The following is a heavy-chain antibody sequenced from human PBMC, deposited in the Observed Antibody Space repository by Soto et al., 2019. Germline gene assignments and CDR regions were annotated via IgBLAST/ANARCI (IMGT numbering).Heavy chain of an antibody. V-gene: IGHV1-69*01. D-gene: IGHD2-2*01. Sequence: SVKVSCKASGGTFSSYAISWVRQAPGQGLEWMGGIIPIFGTANYAQKFQGRVTITADESTSTAYMELSSLRSEDTAVYYCARGYCSSTSCYSQRYGMDVWGQGTTVTVSS. J-gene: IGHJ6*02. CDR3: ARGYCSSTSCYSQRYGMDV. CDR1: GGTFSSYA. CDR2: IIPIFGTA.